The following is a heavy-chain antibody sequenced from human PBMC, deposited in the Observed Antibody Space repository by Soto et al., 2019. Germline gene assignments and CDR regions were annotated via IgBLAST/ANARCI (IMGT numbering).Heavy chain of an antibody. J-gene: IGHJ6*02. CDR1: GYRFTGYW. CDR2: IDPSDSYT. CDR3: ASLVGAGYGMDV. V-gene: IGHV5-10-1*01. Sequence: PGESLEICVTGSGYRFTGYWISWVRQMPGKGLEWMGRIDPSDSYTKYSPSFQGHVTISADKSIRTAYLQWSSLKASDTAMYYCASLVGAGYGMDVWGQGTTVTVSS. D-gene: IGHD2-15*01.